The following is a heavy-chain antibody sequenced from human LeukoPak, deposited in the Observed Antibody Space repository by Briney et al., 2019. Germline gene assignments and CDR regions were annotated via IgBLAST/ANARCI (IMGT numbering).Heavy chain of an antibody. D-gene: IGHD3-16*01. CDR2: IRYDGSNK. J-gene: IGHJ5*02. Sequence: GGSLRLSCAASGFSLRDYSMDWVRQAPGKGLEWVAFIRYDGSNKYYADSVKGRFTISRDNSKNTLYLQMNSLRAEDTAVYYCAGFEFDPWGQGTLVTVSS. V-gene: IGHV3-30*02. CDR1: GFSLRDYS. CDR3: AGFEFDP.